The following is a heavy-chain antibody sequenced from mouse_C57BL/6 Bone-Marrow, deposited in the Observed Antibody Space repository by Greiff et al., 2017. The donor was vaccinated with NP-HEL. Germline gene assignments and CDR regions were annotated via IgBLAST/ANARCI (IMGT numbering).Heavy chain of an antibody. Sequence: QVQLQQSGAELARPGASVKLSCKASGYTFPSYGISWVKQRTGQGLEWIGEIYPRSGNTYYNEKFKGQATLPADKSSSTAYMELRSLTSEDSAVYFLARSESYYYGSSYLAWLAYWGQGTLVTVSA. D-gene: IGHD1-1*01. V-gene: IGHV1-81*01. CDR2: IYPRSGNT. CDR3: ARSESYYYGSSYLAWLAY. CDR1: GYTFPSYG. J-gene: IGHJ3*01.